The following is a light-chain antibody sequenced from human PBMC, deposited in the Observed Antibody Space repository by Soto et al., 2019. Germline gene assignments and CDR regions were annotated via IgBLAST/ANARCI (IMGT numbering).Light chain of an antibody. J-gene: IGLJ7*01. CDR3: GTRVSSLSAV. CDR1: SSNIGNNY. V-gene: IGLV1-51*01. CDR2: DNN. Sequence: QSVLTQPPSVSAAPGQKVTISCSGSSSNIGNNYVSWYQQLPGTAPKLLIYDNNKRPSGIPDRFSGSKSGTSATLGITGLQTGDEADYYCGTRVSSLSAVFGGGTQLTVL.